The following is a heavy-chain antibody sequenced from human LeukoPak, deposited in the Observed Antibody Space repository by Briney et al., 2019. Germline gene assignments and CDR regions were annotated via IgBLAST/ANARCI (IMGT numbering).Heavy chain of an antibody. CDR2: ISSSGDNT. Sequence: WGSLRLSCAASGFSFSSYDMSSVCAAPGKGLEWVSSISSSGDNTYFADPVKARFPIARDNSKNTLYLQMSSLRAEDTAVYYCAKRDRPCSGDCSAPYYFYYCGPVTPGTVSS. J-gene: IGHJ4*02. V-gene: IGHV3-23*01. D-gene: IGHD2-21*02. CDR1: GFSFSSYD. CDR3: AKRDRPCSGDCSAPYYFYY.